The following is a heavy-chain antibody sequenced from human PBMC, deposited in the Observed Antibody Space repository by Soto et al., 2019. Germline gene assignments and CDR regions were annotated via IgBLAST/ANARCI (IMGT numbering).Heavy chain of an antibody. CDR1: GYTFPTHG. V-gene: IGHV1-18*01. J-gene: IGHJ4*01. CDR3: ARVSSWELRFFDF. CDR2: INTANGNT. Sequence: QIQLVQSGDEVKKPGASVKVSCKTSGYTFPTHGITWVRQAPGQGLDWMGWINTANGNTKSRQTFRGRVTMTIDISASTAYMEVKSLRSDDTAVYYCARVSSWELRFFDFWGHGTLVTVSS. D-gene: IGHD1-26*01.